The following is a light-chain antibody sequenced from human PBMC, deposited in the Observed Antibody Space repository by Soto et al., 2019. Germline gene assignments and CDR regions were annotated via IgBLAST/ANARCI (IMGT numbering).Light chain of an antibody. CDR3: QSYDSSLSGYV. CDR1: STDFVSYNR. V-gene: IGLV2-18*02. J-gene: IGLJ1*01. Sequence: QSVLTQPPSVSGSPGQSVTISCTGTSTDFVSYNRVSWYQQPPGTAPKLIIYEASNRPSGVPDRFSGSKSGNTASLTISGLQAADEADYYCQSYDSSLSGYVFGTGTKVTVL. CDR2: EAS.